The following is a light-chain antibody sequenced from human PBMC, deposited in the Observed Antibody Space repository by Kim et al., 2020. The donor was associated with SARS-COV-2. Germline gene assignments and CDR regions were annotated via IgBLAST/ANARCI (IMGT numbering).Light chain of an antibody. CDR1: SHNEANEV. V-gene: IGLV10-54*01. CDR3: SAWDSSLSAWV. CDR2: SNN. J-gene: IGLJ3*02. Sequence: QPTPHTCGGNSHNEANEVSELRRQHQAHPPKIVPYSNNTRPSGISERLSASRSENTASLTITGRQPEDEADYYCSAWDSSLSAWVFGGGTQLTVL.